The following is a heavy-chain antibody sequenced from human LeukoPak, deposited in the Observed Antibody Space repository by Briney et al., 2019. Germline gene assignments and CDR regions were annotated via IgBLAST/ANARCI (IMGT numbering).Heavy chain of an antibody. CDR2: ISGSGGST. D-gene: IGHD3-22*01. J-gene: IGHJ4*02. Sequence: GGSLRLSCAASGFTFSSYAMSWVRQAPGKGLEWVSAISGSGGSTYYADSVKGRFTISRDNSKNTLYLQMNSLRAEDTAVYYCAKDYYDSSGYPDGGYQFDYWGQGTLVTVSS. CDR3: AKDYYDSSGYPDGGYQFDY. V-gene: IGHV3-23*01. CDR1: GFTFSSYA.